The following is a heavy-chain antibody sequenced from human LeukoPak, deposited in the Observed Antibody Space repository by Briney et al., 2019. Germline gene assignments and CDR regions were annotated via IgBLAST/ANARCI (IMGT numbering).Heavy chain of an antibody. CDR3: AKAQDSTRHPLDY. CDR1: GFTFSSYA. D-gene: IGHD6-6*01. CDR2: ISGSGGST. Sequence: GGSLRLSCAASGFTFSSYAMSWVRQAPGKGLEWVSAISGSGGSTYYADSVKGRFTISRDNSKNTLYLQMNSLRAEGTAVYYCAKAQDSTRHPLDYWGQGTLVTVSS. J-gene: IGHJ4*02. V-gene: IGHV3-23*01.